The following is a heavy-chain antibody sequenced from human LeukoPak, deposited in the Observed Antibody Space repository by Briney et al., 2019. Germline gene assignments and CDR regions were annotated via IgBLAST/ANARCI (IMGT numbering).Heavy chain of an antibody. V-gene: IGHV3-48*01. J-gene: IGHJ3*02. CDR1: GFTFSSYS. CDR3: ARSDAYDFWSGYYSVAFDI. Sequence: GGSLRLSCAASGFTFSSYSMNWVRQAPGKGLEWVSYISSSSSTIYYADSVKGRFTISRDNAKNSLYLQMNSLRAEDTAVYYCARSDAYDFWSGYYSVAFDIWGLGTMVTVSS. D-gene: IGHD3-3*01. CDR2: ISSSSSTI.